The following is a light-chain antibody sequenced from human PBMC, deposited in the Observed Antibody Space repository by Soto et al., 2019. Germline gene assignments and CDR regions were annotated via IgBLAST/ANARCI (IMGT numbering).Light chain of an antibody. CDR1: SSNIGAGYD. CDR2: GNN. J-gene: IGLJ2*01. V-gene: IGLV1-40*01. CDR3: QSYDSSLSGSV. Sequence: QSALTQPPSVSGAPGRRVTISCTGSSSNIGAGYDVHWYQQLPGTAPKLLIYGNNNRPSGVPDRFSGSKSGTSASLAITGLQAEDEADYYCQSYDSSLSGSVFGGGTKLTVL.